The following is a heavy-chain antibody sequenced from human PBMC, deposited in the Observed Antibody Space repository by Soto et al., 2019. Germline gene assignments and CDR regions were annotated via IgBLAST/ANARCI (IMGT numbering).Heavy chain of an antibody. CDR3: ASPNTGWDY. CDR1: GYTFTNYA. Sequence: QVQLVQSGAEVKKPGASVKVSCKASGYTFTNYAMHWVRQAPGHRLEWMGWINAGDGSTKYSQNFQGRVTITRDTSSSTVFMELTSLRSEDTAVYYCASPNTGWDYWGQGTLVTVSS. CDR2: INAGDGST. V-gene: IGHV1-3*01. J-gene: IGHJ4*02. D-gene: IGHD6-19*01.